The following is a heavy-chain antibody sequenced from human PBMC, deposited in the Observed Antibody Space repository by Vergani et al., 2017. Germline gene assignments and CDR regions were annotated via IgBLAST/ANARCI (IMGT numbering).Heavy chain of an antibody. V-gene: IGHV3-13*01. CDR3: ARGRGYSFDWFDP. D-gene: IGHD5-18*01. CDR2: IGTAGDT. J-gene: IGHJ5*02. CDR1: GFTFSSYD. Sequence: EVQLVESGGGLVQPGGSLRLSCAASGFTFSSYDMHWVRQATGKGLEWVSAIGTAGDTYYPGSVKGRFTISRENAKNSLYLQMNSLRAVDTAVYYCARGRGYSFDWFDPWGQGTLVTVSS.